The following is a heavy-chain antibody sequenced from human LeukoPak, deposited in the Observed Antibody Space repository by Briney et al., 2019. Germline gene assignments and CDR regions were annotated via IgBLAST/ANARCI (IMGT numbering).Heavy chain of an antibody. D-gene: IGHD3-3*01. V-gene: IGHV3-30*02. Sequence: PGGSLRLSCAASGFTFSSYGMHWVRQAPGKGLEWVAFIRYDGSDKYYADSVKGRFTISRDNSKNTLYLQMNSLRAEDTAVYYCAKTYYDFWSGSPANAFDIWGQGTMVTVSS. CDR1: GFTFSSYG. CDR2: IRYDGSDK. CDR3: AKTYYDFWSGSPANAFDI. J-gene: IGHJ3*02.